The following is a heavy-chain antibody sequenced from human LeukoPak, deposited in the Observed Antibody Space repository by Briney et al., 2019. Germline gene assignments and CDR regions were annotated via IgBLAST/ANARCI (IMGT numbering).Heavy chain of an antibody. CDR2: ISGSGGST. J-gene: IGHJ4*02. V-gene: IGHV3-23*01. CDR1: GFTFSSYA. CDR3: AKTGSLVEPILDY. D-gene: IGHD1-14*01. Sequence: EPGGSLRLSCAASGFTFSSYAMSWVRQAPGKGLEWVSAISGSGGSTYYADSVKGRFTISRDNPKNTLYLQMNSLRAEDTAVYYCAKTGSLVEPILDYWGQGTLVTVSS.